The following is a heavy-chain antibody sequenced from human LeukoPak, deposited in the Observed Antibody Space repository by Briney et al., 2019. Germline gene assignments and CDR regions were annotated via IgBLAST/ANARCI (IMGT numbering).Heavy chain of an antibody. CDR3: AREPNKYDTNDAFDI. J-gene: IGHJ3*02. CDR2: IYHSGST. CDR1: GGSISSGGYS. D-gene: IGHD3-9*01. V-gene: IGHV4-30-2*01. Sequence: PSETLSLTCAVSGGSISSGGYSWSWIRQPPGKGLEWIGYIYHSGSTYYNPSLKSRVTISVDRSKNQFSLKLSSVTAADTAVYYCAREPNKYDTNDAFDIWGQGTMVTVSS.